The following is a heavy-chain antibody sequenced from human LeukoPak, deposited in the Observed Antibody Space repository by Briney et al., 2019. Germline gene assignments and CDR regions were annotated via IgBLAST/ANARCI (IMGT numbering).Heavy chain of an antibody. CDR2: ISAFNGNT. D-gene: IGHD3-10*01. CDR1: GYTFTSYG. V-gene: IGHV1-18*01. J-gene: IGHJ4*02. Sequence: ASVKVSRKASGYTFTSYGISWVRQAPGQGLEWMGRISAFNGNTNYAQKLQGRVTMTTDTSTSTAYMELRSLRSDDTAVYYCASDRPNCCGSGSYYLFDYWGQGTLVTVSS. CDR3: ASDRPNCCGSGSYYLFDY.